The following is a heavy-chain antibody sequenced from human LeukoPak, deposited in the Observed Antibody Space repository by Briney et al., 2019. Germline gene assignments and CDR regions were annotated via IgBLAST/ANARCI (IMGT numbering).Heavy chain of an antibody. Sequence: PSETLSLTCAVYGGSFSGYYWSWIRQPPGKGLEWIGEINHSGSTNHNPSLKSRVTISVDTSKNQFSLKLSSVTAADTAVYYCASRWSGYYPFDYWGQGTLVTVSS. V-gene: IGHV4-34*01. J-gene: IGHJ4*02. CDR1: GGSFSGYY. CDR2: INHSGST. D-gene: IGHD3-3*01. CDR3: ASRWSGYYPFDY.